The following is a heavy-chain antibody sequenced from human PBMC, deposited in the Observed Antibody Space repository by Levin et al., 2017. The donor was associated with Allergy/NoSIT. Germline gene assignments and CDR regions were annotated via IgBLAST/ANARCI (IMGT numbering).Heavy chain of an antibody. Sequence: SETLSLTCAVSGSSISSGHWWGWIRQPPGKGLEWIGYIYNTGITYYNPSLKSRLIVSLDTSKNQFSLKLSSVTAVDTAVYYCATRKGDAGSFFDHWGQGTLVTVSS. CDR2: IYNTGIT. CDR1: GSSISSGHW. J-gene: IGHJ4*02. CDR3: ATRKGDAGSFFDH. V-gene: IGHV4-28*01. D-gene: IGHD3-16*01.